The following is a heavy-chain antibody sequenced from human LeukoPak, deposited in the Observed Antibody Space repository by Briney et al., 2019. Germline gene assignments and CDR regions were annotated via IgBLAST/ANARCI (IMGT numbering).Heavy chain of an antibody. D-gene: IGHD5-12*01. J-gene: IGHJ6*02. V-gene: IGHV1-8*01. CDR1: GYTFTSYD. Sequence: ASVKVSCKASGYTFTSYDINWVRQATGQGLEWMGWMNPNSGNTGYAQKFQGRVTMTRNTSISTAYMELSSLRSEDTAVYYCARVNVDIVATIWVYYYGMDVWGQGTTVTVSS. CDR3: ARVNVDIVATIWVYYYGMDV. CDR2: MNPNSGNT.